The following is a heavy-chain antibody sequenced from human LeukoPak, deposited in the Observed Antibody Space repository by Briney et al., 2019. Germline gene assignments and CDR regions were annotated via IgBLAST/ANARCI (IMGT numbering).Heavy chain of an antibody. V-gene: IGHV4-30-2*01. CDR3: ARAYDSSGYYYGWVFDY. CDR1: GGSISSCGYS. J-gene: IGHJ4*02. D-gene: IGHD3-22*01. Sequence: PSQTLSLTCAVSGGSISSCGYSWSWIRQPPGKGLEWIGYIYHSGSTYYNPSLKSRVTISVDRSKNQFSLKLSSVTAADTAVYYCARAYDSSGYYYGWVFDYWGQGTLVTVSS. CDR2: IYHSGST.